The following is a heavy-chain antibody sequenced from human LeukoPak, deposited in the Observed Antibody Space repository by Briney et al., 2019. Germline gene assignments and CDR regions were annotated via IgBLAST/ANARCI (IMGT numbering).Heavy chain of an antibody. J-gene: IGHJ4*02. V-gene: IGHV3-23*01. Sequence: GGSLRLSCAASEFTFSNYAMSWVRQAPGKGLEWVSAISGSGDTTYYADSVKGRFTISRDNSKNTLYLQMNSLRAEDTAVYYCAKLGGVLERRSGIDYWGQGTLVTVSS. CDR3: AKLGGVLERRSGIDY. CDR1: EFTFSNYA. D-gene: IGHD1-1*01. CDR2: ISGSGDTT.